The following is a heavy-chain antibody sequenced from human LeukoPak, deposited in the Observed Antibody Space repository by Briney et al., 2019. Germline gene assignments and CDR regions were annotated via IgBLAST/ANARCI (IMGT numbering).Heavy chain of an antibody. CDR1: GGSIRSTSYY. CDR3: GRLFYDFWGGHYYYYMDV. Sequence: KSSETLSLTCTVSGGSIRSTSYYWGWIRQPPGKGLEWIGSIYYSGRTYYNPSLKSRVTISVDTSKNQFSLKLGSVTAADTAVYYCGRLFYDFWGGHYYYYMDVWGKGTTVTVSS. J-gene: IGHJ6*03. D-gene: IGHD3-3*01. V-gene: IGHV4-39*01. CDR2: IYYSGRT.